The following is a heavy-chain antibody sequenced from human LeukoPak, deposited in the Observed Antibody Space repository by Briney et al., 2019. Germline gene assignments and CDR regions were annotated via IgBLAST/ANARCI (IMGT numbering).Heavy chain of an antibody. CDR1: GFTFSSYG. CDR3: ATRLEYYDYVWGSYPNDAFDI. J-gene: IGHJ3*02. Sequence: GGTLRLSCAASGFTFSSYGMSWVRQAPGKGLEWVSAISGSGGSTYYADSVKGRFTISRDNSKNTLYLQMNSLRAEDTAVYYCATRLEYYDYVWGSYPNDAFDIWGQGTMVTVSS. D-gene: IGHD3-16*02. V-gene: IGHV3-23*01. CDR2: ISGSGGST.